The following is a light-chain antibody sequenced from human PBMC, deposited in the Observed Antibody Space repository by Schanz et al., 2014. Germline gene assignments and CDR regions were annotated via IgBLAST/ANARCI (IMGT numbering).Light chain of an antibody. V-gene: IGKV1-33*01. CDR1: QDISNY. Sequence: DIQMTQSPSSLSASVGDRVTITCQASQDISNYLNWYQQKPGKAPKLLIYDASNLETGVPSRFSGSDSGTDFTLTISSLQPEDFATYFCQQSHDGVWTFGQGTTVEIK. CDR3: QQSHDGVWT. CDR2: DAS. J-gene: IGKJ1*01.